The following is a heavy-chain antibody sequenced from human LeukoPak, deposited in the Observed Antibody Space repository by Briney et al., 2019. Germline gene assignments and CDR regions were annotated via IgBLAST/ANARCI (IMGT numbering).Heavy chain of an antibody. CDR2: IHPSGTT. Sequence: SETLSLTCTVSGGSISSYYWTWIRQPAGKGLEWIGRIHPSGTTNHNPSLKSRVIMSLDMSNNQFSLKVRSVTAANTAVYYCARETEVPGGRSWDFWGQGPWSPSPQ. J-gene: IGHJ4*02. CDR3: ARETEVPGGRSWDF. D-gene: IGHD6-19*01. V-gene: IGHV4-4*07. CDR1: GGSISSYY.